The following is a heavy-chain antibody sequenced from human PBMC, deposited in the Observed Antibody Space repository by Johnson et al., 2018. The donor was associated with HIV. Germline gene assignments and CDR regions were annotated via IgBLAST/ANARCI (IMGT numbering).Heavy chain of an antibody. J-gene: IGHJ3*01. Sequence: QVQLVESGGGVVQPGRSLRLSCAASGFTFSSYAMHWVRQAPGKGLEWVAIISYDGSSKYYADSVKGRFTISRDNSKNTLYLQMNSLKTEDTAVYYCTTGTTVPTWDWGQGTMVTVSS. CDR2: ISYDGSSK. CDR1: GFTFSSYA. CDR3: TTGTTVPTWD. V-gene: IGHV3-30-3*01. D-gene: IGHD4-17*01.